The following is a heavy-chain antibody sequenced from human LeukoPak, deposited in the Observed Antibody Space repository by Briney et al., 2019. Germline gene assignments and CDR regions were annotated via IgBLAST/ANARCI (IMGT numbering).Heavy chain of an antibody. CDR3: AREGVHCSSTSCYLTSFDY. D-gene: IGHD2-2*01. Sequence: GGSLRLSCAASGFTFSSYAMHWVRQAPGKGLEYVSAISSNGGSTSYANSVKGRFTISRDNSKNTLYLQMGSLRAEDMAVYYCAREGVHCSSTSCYLTSFDYWGQGTLVTVSS. V-gene: IGHV3-64*01. J-gene: IGHJ4*02. CDR2: ISSNGGST. CDR1: GFTFSSYA.